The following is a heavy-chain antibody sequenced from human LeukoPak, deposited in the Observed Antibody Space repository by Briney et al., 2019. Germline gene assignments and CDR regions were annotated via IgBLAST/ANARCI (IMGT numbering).Heavy chain of an antibody. CDR3: ARASYYYGSGSYSWFDP. J-gene: IGHJ5*02. V-gene: IGHV3-21*01. D-gene: IGHD3-10*01. CDR2: ISSSSSYI. CDR1: GFTFSSYD. Sequence: GGCLRLSCAASGFTFSSYDMNWVRQAPGKGLEWVSSISSSSSYIYYADSVKGRFTISRDNAKNSLYLQMNSLRAEDTAVYYCARASYYYGSGSYSWFDPWGQGTLVTVSS.